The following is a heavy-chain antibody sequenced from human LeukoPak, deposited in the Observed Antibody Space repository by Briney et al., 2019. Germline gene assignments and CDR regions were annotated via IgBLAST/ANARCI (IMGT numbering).Heavy chain of an antibody. CDR1: GYTFTSYY. CDR2: INPSGGST. V-gene: IGHV1-46*01. J-gene: IGHJ3*02. Sequence: ASVKVSCKASGYTFTSYYMHWVRQAPGQGLEWMGIINPSGGSTSYAQKFQGRVTMTRDTSTSTVYMELSSLRSEGTAVYYCASCYYDSSGYQGAFDIWGQGTMVTVSS. D-gene: IGHD3-22*01. CDR3: ASCYYDSSGYQGAFDI.